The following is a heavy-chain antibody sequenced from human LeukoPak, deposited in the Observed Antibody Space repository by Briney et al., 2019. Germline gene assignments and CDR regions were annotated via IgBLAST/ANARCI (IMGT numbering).Heavy chain of an antibody. D-gene: IGHD1-26*01. J-gene: IGHJ6*04. CDR3: ARAREGANLLDV. CDR1: GYTFTNYA. V-gene: IGHV1-3*01. Sequence: ASVKVSCKASGYTFTNYAMHWVRQAPGQRLEWMGWINAGNGNTKYSQKFQGRVTITRDTSASTAYMELSSLRSEDTAVYYCARAREGANLLDVWGKGTTVTVSS. CDR2: INAGNGNT.